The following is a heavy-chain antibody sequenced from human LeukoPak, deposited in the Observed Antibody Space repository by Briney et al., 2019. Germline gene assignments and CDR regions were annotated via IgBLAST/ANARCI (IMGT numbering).Heavy chain of an antibody. D-gene: IGHD3-9*01. CDR3: ARSGSPRFDWLEGNWFDP. CDR2: IYYSGST. J-gene: IGHJ5*02. CDR1: GGSISSSSYY. V-gene: IGHV4-39*07. Sequence: SETLSLTCTVSGGSISSSSYYWGWIRQPPGKGLEWIGSIYYSGSTYYNPSLKSRVTISVDTSKNQFSLKLSSVTAADTAVYYCARSGSPRFDWLEGNWFDPWGQGTLVTVSS.